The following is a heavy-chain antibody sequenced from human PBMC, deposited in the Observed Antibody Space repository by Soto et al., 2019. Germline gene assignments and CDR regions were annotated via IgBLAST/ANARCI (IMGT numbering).Heavy chain of an antibody. V-gene: IGHV1-69*08. D-gene: IGHD3-10*01. CDR2: IIPILGIA. CDR3: ARDAYYGSGSIDY. Sequence: QVQLVQSGAEVKKPGSSVKVSCKASGGTFSSYTISWVRQAPGQGLEWMGRIIPILGIANYAQKFQGRVTITADKSTSTAYMELSSLRSEDMAVYYCARDAYYGSGSIDYWGQGTLVTVSS. J-gene: IGHJ4*02. CDR1: GGTFSSYT.